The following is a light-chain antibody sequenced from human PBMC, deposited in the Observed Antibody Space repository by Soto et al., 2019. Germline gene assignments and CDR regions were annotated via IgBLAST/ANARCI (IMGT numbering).Light chain of an antibody. V-gene: IGKV3-20*01. CDR1: QSVSSTY. CDR2: GAS. Sequence: EVVLTHSPGTLSLSPGEIATLSCRASQSVSSTYLAWYQQKPGQPPRLLIYGASSRATGIPDRFSGSGSGTDFTLTISRLEPEDFEVYYCQQYGNSPFTFGGGTKVDIK. CDR3: QQYGNSPFT. J-gene: IGKJ4*01.